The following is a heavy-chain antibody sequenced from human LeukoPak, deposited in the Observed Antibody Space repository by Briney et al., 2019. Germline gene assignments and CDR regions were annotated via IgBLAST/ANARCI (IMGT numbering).Heavy chain of an antibody. J-gene: IGHJ4*02. CDR2: FDPEDGET. CDR1: GYTLTELS. Sequence: ASVKVSCKVSGYTLTELSMHWVRQAPGKGLEWMGGFDPEDGETIYAQKFQGRVTMTEDTSTDTAYMELSSLRSEDTAVYYCATVEGGSYYYRAFDYWGQGTLVTVSS. D-gene: IGHD1-26*01. CDR3: ATVEGGSYYYRAFDY. V-gene: IGHV1-24*01.